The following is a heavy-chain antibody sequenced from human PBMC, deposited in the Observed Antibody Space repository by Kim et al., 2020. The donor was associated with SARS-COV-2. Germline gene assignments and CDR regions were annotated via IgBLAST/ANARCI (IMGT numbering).Heavy chain of an antibody. CDR1: GFTFSSYA. CDR3: ARDRARYSYGNYYGMDV. V-gene: IGHV3-30*04. D-gene: IGHD5-18*01. J-gene: IGHJ6*02. CDR2: ISYDGSNK. Sequence: GGSLRLSCAASGFTFSSYAMHWVRQAPGKGLEWVAVISYDGSNKYYADSVKGRFTISRDNSKNTLYLQMNSLRAEDTAVYYCARDRARYSYGNYYGMDVWGQGTTVTVSS.